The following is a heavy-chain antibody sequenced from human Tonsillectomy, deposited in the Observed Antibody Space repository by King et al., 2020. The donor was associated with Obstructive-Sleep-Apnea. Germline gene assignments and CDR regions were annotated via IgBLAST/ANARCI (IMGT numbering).Heavy chain of an antibody. CDR2: IYHSGNT. CDR1: GGSINSYY. Sequence: QLQESGPGLVKPSETLSLTCTVSGGSINSYYWSWIRQPPGERLEWIGRIYHSGNTDYNPSLESRVSMSIDKSKNQFSLKLTSVTTADTAVYYCARIIGSGTYSCWGQGTLVTVSS. D-gene: IGHD3-10*01. V-gene: IGHV4-59*03. J-gene: IGHJ4*02. CDR3: ARIIGSGTYSC.